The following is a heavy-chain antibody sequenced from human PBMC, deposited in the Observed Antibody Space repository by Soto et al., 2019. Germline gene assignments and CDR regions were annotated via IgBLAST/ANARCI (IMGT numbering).Heavy chain of an antibody. CDR1: GGSISSYY. CDR2: IYYSGSP. CDR3: ARLRNYDILTGYYFDY. Sequence: SETLSLTCTVSGGSISSYYWSWIRQPPGKGLEWIGYIYYSGSPNYNPSLKSRVTISVDTSKNQFSLKRSSVTAADTAVYYCARLRNYDILTGYYFDYWGQGTLVTVSS. D-gene: IGHD3-9*01. J-gene: IGHJ4*02. V-gene: IGHV4-59*08.